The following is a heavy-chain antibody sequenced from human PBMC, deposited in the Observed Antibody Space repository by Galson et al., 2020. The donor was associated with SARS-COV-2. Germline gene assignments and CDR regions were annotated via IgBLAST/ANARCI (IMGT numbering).Heavy chain of an antibody. CDR3: AKDGISHDWRHFDY. Sequence: GESLKISCAASGFTFSSYAMSWVRQAPGKGLEWVSAISGSGGSTYYADSVKGRFTISRDNSKNTLYLQMNSLRAEDTAVYYCAKDGISHDWRHFDYWGQGTLVTVSS. D-gene: IGHD3-9*01. CDR1: GFTFSSYA. V-gene: IGHV3-23*01. CDR2: ISGSGGST. J-gene: IGHJ4*02.